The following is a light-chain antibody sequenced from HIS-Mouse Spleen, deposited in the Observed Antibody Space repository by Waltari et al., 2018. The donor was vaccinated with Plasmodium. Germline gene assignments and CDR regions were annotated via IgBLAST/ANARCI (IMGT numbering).Light chain of an antibody. CDR1: ALQKKQY. CDR2: EDS. CDR3: YSTDSSGNHRV. Sequence: SYELTQPPSVSVSPGQTARITCSGDALQKKQYASWYQQKSGQAPVLVIYEDSKRPSGIPERFSGSSSGTMATLTISGAQVEDEADYYCYSTDSSGNHRVFGGGTKLTVL. V-gene: IGLV3-10*01. J-gene: IGLJ3*02.